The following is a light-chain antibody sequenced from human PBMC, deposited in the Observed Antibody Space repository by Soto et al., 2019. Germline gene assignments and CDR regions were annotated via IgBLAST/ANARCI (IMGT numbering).Light chain of an antibody. Sequence: QSVLTQPPSASGSPGQSVIISCTGTSSDIGRSNYVSWYQQHPGKAPKLMIYELNKRPSGVPDRFSGSKSGNTASLTVSGLQAEDEADYYCSSYGGTNHWGFGGGTKLTVL. J-gene: IGLJ2*01. CDR2: ELN. V-gene: IGLV2-8*01. CDR3: SSYGGTNHWG. CDR1: SSDIGRSNY.